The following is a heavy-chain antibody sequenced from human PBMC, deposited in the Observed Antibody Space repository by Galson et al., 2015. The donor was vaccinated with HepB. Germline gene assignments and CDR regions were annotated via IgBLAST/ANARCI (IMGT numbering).Heavy chain of an antibody. J-gene: IGHJ6*02. V-gene: IGHV4-4*02. CDR3: AGTPGAVADYYYYGMDV. Sequence: SETLSLTCAVSGGSISSSNWWSWVRQPPGKGLEWIGEIYHSGSTNYNPSLKSRVTISVDKSKNQFSLKLSSVTAADTAVYYCAGTPGAVADYYYYGMDVWGQGTTVTVSS. D-gene: IGHD6-19*01. CDR1: GGSISSSNW. CDR2: IYHSGST.